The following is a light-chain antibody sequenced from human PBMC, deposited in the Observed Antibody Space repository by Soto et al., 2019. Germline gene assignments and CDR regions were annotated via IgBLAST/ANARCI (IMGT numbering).Light chain of an antibody. Sequence: AIQMTQSPSSLSASVGDRVTITCRASQGIRDDLGWFQQRPGKAPKLLISAASSLQSGVPSRFSGSGSGTEFTLTISSLQPEDFATYYCLQHYNYPYTFGQGTKLEIK. J-gene: IGKJ2*01. CDR3: LQHYNYPYT. CDR1: QGIRDD. CDR2: AAS. V-gene: IGKV1-6*01.